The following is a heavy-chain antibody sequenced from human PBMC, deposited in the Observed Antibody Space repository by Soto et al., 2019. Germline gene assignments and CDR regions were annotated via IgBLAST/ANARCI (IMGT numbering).Heavy chain of an antibody. V-gene: IGHV3-30*03. Sequence: QVQLVESGGGLGPPGRSRRLSCAVSGFTFSYHAMHWVRWAPGEGLAWVALISSDGSVANYADSVKGRFTISRDNSRHTLYLQMNNLRSEDTAIYYCVRDNGSPGSPFDSWGQGTLVTVSS. CDR1: GFTFSYHA. J-gene: IGHJ4*02. CDR2: ISSDGSVA. D-gene: IGHD1-26*01. CDR3: VRDNGSPGSPFDS.